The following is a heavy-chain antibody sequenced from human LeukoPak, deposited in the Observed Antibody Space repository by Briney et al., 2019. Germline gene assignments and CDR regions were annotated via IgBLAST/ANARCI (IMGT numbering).Heavy chain of an antibody. CDR1: GGSFSGYC. D-gene: IGHD3-9*01. Sequence: SETLSLTGAVYGGSFSGYCWSWIRQPPGKGLEWIGEINHSGSTNYNPSLKSRVTISVDTSKNQFSLKLSSVTAADTAVYYCARWNYDILTGYPHYFDYWGQGTLVTVSS. V-gene: IGHV4-34*01. CDR2: INHSGST. CDR3: ARWNYDILTGYPHYFDY. J-gene: IGHJ4*02.